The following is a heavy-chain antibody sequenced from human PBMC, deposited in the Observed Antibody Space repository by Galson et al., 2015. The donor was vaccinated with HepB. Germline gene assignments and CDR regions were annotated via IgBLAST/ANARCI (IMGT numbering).Heavy chain of an antibody. Sequence: SLRLSCAASGFTFSNAWMSWVRQAPGKGLEWVGRIKSKTDGGTTDYAAPVKGRFTISRDDSKNTLYLQMNSLKTEDTAVYYCTTNTYYDFWSGYSLFDYWGQGTLVTVSS. V-gene: IGHV3-15*01. CDR3: TTNTYYDFWSGYSLFDY. CDR2: IKSKTDGGTT. D-gene: IGHD3-3*01. J-gene: IGHJ4*02. CDR1: GFTFSNAW.